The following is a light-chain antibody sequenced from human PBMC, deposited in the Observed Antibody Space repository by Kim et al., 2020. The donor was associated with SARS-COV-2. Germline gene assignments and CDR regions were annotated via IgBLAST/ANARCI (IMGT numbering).Light chain of an antibody. CDR2: RNN. J-gene: IGLJ1*01. CDR3: AAWDDSLSGRV. Sequence: GQRDTISCSGRRSNIGSNYVYWSQQLPGTAPKLLIYRNNQRPSGVPDRFSGSKSGTSASLAISGLRSEDEADYYCAAWDDSLSGRVFGTGTKVTVL. V-gene: IGLV1-47*01. CDR1: RSNIGSNY.